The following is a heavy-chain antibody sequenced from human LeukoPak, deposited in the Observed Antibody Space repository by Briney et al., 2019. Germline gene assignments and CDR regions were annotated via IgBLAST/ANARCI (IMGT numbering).Heavy chain of an antibody. D-gene: IGHD5-12*01. J-gene: IGHJ4*02. V-gene: IGHV4-59*08. CDR3: ARQGGVATTFDY. CDR1: GGSITGYY. CDR2: IYYSGST. Sequence: SETLSLTCTVSGGSITGYYWNWIRQPPEKGLEWIGYIYYSGSTNYNPSLKSRVTISVDTSENQFSLKLNSVTAADTAVYYCARQGGVATTFDYWGQGTLVTVSS.